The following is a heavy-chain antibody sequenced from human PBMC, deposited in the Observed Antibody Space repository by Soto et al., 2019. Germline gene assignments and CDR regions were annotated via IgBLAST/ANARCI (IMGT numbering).Heavy chain of an antibody. Sequence: ASVKVSCKASGGTFSSYAISWVRQAPGQGLEWMGGIIPIFGTANYAQKFQGRVTITADESTSTAYMELSSLRSEDTAVYYCASPASYGGNSVYYYGMDVCGQGTTVTVS. D-gene: IGHD4-17*01. CDR2: IIPIFGTA. J-gene: IGHJ6*02. CDR3: ASPASYGGNSVYYYGMDV. CDR1: GGTFSSYA. V-gene: IGHV1-69*13.